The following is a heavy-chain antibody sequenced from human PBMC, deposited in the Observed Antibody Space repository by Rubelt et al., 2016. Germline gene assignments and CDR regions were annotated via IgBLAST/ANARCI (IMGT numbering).Heavy chain of an antibody. Sequence: QVQLVQSGAEVKKPGASVKVSCKTSGYTFTDYYMHWVRQAPGQGLEWMGWVFPRGGVTFFEQRVQGRVTMTRDTSISTGYMELRNLGSDDTAVYYCARENWYYDNWGQGTLVAVSA. CDR3: ARENWYYDN. D-gene: IGHD1-7*01. J-gene: IGHJ4*02. V-gene: IGHV1-2*02. CDR1: GYTFTDYY. CDR2: VFPRGGVT.